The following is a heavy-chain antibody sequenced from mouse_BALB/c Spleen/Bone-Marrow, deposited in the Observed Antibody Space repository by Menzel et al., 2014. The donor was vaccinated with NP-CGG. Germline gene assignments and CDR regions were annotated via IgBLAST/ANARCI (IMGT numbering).Heavy chain of an antibody. V-gene: IGHV5-17*02. CDR3: ERPKWSYYNGMDY. J-gene: IGHJ4*01. CDR1: GFTFXNFG. CDR2: ISGVSSTI. Sequence: EVQGVESGGGLVQPGGSRKLSCAASGFTFXNFGIHWVRQAPEKGLEWVAYISGVSSTIYYADTVKGRFTISRDNPKNPLFLKKTVLGAEKAAMYSGERPKWSYYNGMDYWGQGTSATVSS. D-gene: IGHD1-1*01.